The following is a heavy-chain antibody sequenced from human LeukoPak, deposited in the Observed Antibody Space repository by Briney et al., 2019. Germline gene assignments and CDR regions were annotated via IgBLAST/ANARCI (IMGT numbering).Heavy chain of an antibody. CDR2: IYYSGST. V-gene: IGHV4-59*01. J-gene: IGHJ4*02. Sequence: AETLSLTCTVSGGSISSYYWSWIRQPPGEGREWIGYIYYSGSTKYNPSLKSRVTISVDTSKNQFSLKLSSVTAADTAVFYCWRARYHFDYWGQGTLVTVSS. CDR1: GGSISSYY. D-gene: IGHD1-1*01. CDR3: WRARYHFDY.